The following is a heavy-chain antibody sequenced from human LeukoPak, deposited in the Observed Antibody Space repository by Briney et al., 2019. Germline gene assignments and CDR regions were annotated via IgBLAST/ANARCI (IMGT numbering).Heavy chain of an antibody. CDR3: SRWGSIAAARFNY. Sequence: SETLSLTCTVSGGSIRNHYWSWIRQPPAKGLEGIGYIYSSGSTNFNPSLKSRVTIAVDTSKNHISLSPSSVTAADTAGYYCSRWGSIAAARFNYWGQGTLVTVSS. CDR1: GGSIRNHY. D-gene: IGHD6-13*01. V-gene: IGHV4-59*11. J-gene: IGHJ4*02. CDR2: IYSSGST.